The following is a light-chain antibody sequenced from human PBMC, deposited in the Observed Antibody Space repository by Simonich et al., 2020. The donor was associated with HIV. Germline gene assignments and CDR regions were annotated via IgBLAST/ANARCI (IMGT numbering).Light chain of an antibody. Sequence: QTVVTQEPSFSVSPGGTVTLTCGLSPGSGSTSYYPSWYQQTPGRAPPTLIYRTNTRSSGVPDRFSGSVLGNKAALTITGAQADDESDYYCVLYMGSGIWVFGGGTKLTVL. V-gene: IGLV8-61*01. CDR1: PGSGSTSYY. J-gene: IGLJ3*02. CDR2: RTN. CDR3: VLYMGSGIWV.